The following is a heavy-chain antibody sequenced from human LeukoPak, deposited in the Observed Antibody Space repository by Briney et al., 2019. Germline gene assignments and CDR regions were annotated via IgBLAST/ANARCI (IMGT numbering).Heavy chain of an antibody. CDR1: GGSISSGGYS. D-gene: IGHD3-22*01. Sequence: KTSQTLSLTCTVSGGSISSGGYSWSWIRQPPGKGLEWIGYIYHSGSTYYNPSLKSRVTISVDRSKNQSSLKLSSVTAADTAVYYCARGYYYDSSGYYAFDMWGQGTMVTVSS. J-gene: IGHJ3*02. V-gene: IGHV4-30-2*01. CDR3: ARGYYYDSSGYYAFDM. CDR2: IYHSGST.